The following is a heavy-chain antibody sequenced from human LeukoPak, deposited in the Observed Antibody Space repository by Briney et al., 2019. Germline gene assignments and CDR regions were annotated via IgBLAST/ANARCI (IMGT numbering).Heavy chain of an antibody. CDR1: GYTFTSYA. CDR2: INDGNGNT. D-gene: IGHD6-19*01. CDR3: ASQISSGWPRAEYFQH. Sequence: TSLRVSCKPAGYTFTSYAMHCGRQAPGQRLGGMGWINDGNGNTKYSQKFQGRVTITRDTSASTAYIELSSLRTEDTAVYYCASQISSGWPRAEYFQHWGQGTLVTVSS. V-gene: IGHV1-3*01. J-gene: IGHJ1*01.